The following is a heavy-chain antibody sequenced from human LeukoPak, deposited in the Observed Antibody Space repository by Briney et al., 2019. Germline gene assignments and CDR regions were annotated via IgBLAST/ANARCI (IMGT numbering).Heavy chain of an antibody. J-gene: IGHJ4*02. V-gene: IGHV3-23*01. CDR3: ARDEVGYGYVEY. D-gene: IGHD5-18*01. CDR2: ISGSGGST. CDR1: GFTFSSYA. Sequence: GGSLRLSYAASGFTFSSYAMSWVRQAPGKGLEWVSAISGSGGSTYYADSVKGRFTISRDNSKNTLYLQMNSLRAEDTAVYYCARDEVGYGYVEYWGQGTLDTVSS.